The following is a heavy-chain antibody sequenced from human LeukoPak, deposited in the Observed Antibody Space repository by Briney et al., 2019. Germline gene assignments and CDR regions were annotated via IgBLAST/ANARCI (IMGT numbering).Heavy chain of an antibody. D-gene: IGHD3-16*01. CDR2: IYYSGST. V-gene: IGHV4-59*01. CDR3: VGAVISFGAAVAKGFDC. J-gene: IGHJ4*02. CDR1: GGSFSTYY. Sequence: PSETLSLTCTVSGGSFSTYYWSWIRQPPGKGLEWIGYIYYSGSTDYNPSLKSRVTMSLDTSKNQFSLKLRSVTAADTAVYYCVGAVISFGAAVAKGFDCWGQGTLVTVSS.